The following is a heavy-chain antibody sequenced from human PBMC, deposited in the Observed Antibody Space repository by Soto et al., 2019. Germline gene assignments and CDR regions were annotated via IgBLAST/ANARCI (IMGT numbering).Heavy chain of an antibody. CDR2: IIPIFGTA. Sequence: GASVKVSCKASGGTFSSYAISWVRQAPGQGLEWMGGIIPIFGTANYAQKFQGRVTITADESTSTAYMELSSLRSEDTAVYYCARGTYGGNAYGFDPWGQGTLVTVSS. V-gene: IGHV1-69*13. J-gene: IGHJ5*02. CDR3: ARGTYGGNAYGFDP. D-gene: IGHD4-17*01. CDR1: GGTFSSYA.